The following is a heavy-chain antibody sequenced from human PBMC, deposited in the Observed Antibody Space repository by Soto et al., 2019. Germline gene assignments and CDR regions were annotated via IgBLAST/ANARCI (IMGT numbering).Heavy chain of an antibody. V-gene: IGHV3-23*01. J-gene: IGHJ4*02. CDR1: GFTFSGYA. D-gene: IGHD6-13*01. CDR3: AKDQRGFSSTARIDY. Sequence: PGGSLRLSCAASGFTFSGYAMNWVRQAPGKGLEWVSGISSSGGNTDYRGSVKGRFTISRDNSKNTLYLQMNSLRAEDTAVYYCAKDQRGFSSTARIDYWGQGTLVTVSS. CDR2: ISSSGGNT.